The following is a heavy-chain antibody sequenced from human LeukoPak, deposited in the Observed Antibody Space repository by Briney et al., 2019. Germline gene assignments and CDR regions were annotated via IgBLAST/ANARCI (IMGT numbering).Heavy chain of an antibody. Sequence: ASVKVSCKASGYAFTSYYMHWVRQAPGQGLEWMGIINPSGGSTSYAQKFQGRVTMTRDTSTSTVYMELSSLRSEDTAVYYCARGRYIVLMVYVSSSSPTPNWFDPWGQGTLVTVSS. CDR2: INPSGGST. V-gene: IGHV1-46*01. J-gene: IGHJ5*02. CDR3: ARGRYIVLMVYVSSSSPTPNWFDP. CDR1: GYAFTSYY. D-gene: IGHD2-8*01.